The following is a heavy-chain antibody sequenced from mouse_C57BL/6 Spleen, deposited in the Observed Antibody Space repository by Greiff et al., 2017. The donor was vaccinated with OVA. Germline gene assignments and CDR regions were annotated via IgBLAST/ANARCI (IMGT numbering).Heavy chain of an antibody. CDR2: FYPGSGSI. D-gene: IGHD1-1*01. Sequence: QVQLKESGAELVKPGASVKLSCKASGYTFTEYTIHWVKQRSGQGLEWIGWFYPGSGSIKYNEKFKDKATLTADKSSSTVYMELSRLTSEDSSVYFCARHVDYGSSLDYWGQGTTLTVSS. J-gene: IGHJ2*01. CDR3: ARHVDYGSSLDY. CDR1: GYTFTEYT. V-gene: IGHV1-62-2*01.